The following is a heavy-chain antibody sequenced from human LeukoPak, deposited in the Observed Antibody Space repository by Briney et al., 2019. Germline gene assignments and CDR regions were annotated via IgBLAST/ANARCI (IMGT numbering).Heavy chain of an antibody. D-gene: IGHD3-22*01. Sequence: GGSLRLSCAASGFTFSSYAMHWVRQAPGKGLEWVSAISGSGGSTYYADSVKGRFTISRDNSKNTLYLQMNSLRAEDTAVYYCAKVESVYDSSGYYSTGSFDYWGQGTLVTVSS. CDR1: GFTFSSYA. V-gene: IGHV3-23*01. J-gene: IGHJ4*02. CDR2: ISGSGGST. CDR3: AKVESVYDSSGYYSTGSFDY.